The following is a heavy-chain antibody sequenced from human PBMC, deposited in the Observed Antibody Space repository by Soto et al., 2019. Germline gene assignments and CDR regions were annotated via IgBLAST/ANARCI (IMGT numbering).Heavy chain of an antibody. Sequence: PGGSLRLSCAASGFTFSSYAMSWVRQTPGKGLEWVSAISGSGGSTYYADSVKGRFTISRDNSKNTLYLQMNSLRAEDTAVYYCAKDSTGYYASSGYYPDAFDIWGQGTMVTVSS. V-gene: IGHV3-23*01. CDR1: GFTFSSYA. CDR2: ISGSGGST. CDR3: AKDSTGYYASSGYYPDAFDI. D-gene: IGHD3-22*01. J-gene: IGHJ3*02.